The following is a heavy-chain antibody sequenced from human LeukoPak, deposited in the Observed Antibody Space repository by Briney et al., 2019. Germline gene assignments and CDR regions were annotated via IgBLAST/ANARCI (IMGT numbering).Heavy chain of an antibody. CDR3: XRAVXANTFDY. V-gene: IGHV6-1*01. J-gene: IGHJ4*02. CDR1: GDSVSSNNNA. D-gene: IGHD1-26*01. CDR2: TYFRSRWYY. Sequence: SQTLSLTCAISGDSVSSNNNAWNWMRQSPSRGLEWLGRTYFRSRWYYDYAVSVKSRITLNADTSMNQFSLQLNSVTPEDTAVDXCXRAVXANTFDYWGQGILVTVSS.